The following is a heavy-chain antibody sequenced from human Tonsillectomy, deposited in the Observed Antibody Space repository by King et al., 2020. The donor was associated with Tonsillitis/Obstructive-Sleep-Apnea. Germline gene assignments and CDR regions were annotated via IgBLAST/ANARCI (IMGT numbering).Heavy chain of an antibody. V-gene: IGHV1-18*01. CDR1: GYTFTNYG. CDR2: ISAYNGNT. D-gene: IGHD3-22*01. CDR3: ARVSMRNYSATSAYYTFDY. J-gene: IGHJ4*02. Sequence: QLVQSGAEVKKPGASVKVSCKASGYTFTNYGISWVRQAPGQGLEWMGWISAYNGNTNSAQKLQGRVTMTTDTSTSTAFMELRSLRSDDTAVYYCARVSMRNYSATSAYYTFDYWGQGPLVTVPS.